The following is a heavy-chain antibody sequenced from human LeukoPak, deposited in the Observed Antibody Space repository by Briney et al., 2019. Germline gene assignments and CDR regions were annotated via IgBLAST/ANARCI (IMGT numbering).Heavy chain of an antibody. CDR1: GFTFSSYA. Sequence: GGSLRLSCAASGFTFSSYAMSWVRQAPGKGLEWVSAISGSGGSTYYADSVKGRFTISRDNSKNTLYLQMNSLRAEDTAVYYCAKVGEYDYVWGSYRPLTYFDYWGQGTLVTVSS. CDR2: ISGSGGST. V-gene: IGHV3-23*01. D-gene: IGHD3-16*02. CDR3: AKVGEYDYVWGSYRPLTYFDY. J-gene: IGHJ4*02.